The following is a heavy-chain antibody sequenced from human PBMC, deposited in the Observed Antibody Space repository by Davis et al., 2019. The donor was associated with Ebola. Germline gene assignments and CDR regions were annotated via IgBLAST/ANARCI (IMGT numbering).Heavy chain of an antibody. Sequence: PGGSLRLSCADSVITFSSYAMTWVRQAPGKGLEWVSVIYSGGSTYYADSVKGRFTISRDNSKNTLYLQMNSLRAEDTAVYYCARVGYYDSSGLSQPMLGAFDIWGQGTMVTVSS. CDR2: IYSGGST. CDR3: ARVGYYDSSGLSQPMLGAFDI. CDR1: VITFSSYA. J-gene: IGHJ3*02. V-gene: IGHV3-66*01. D-gene: IGHD3-22*01.